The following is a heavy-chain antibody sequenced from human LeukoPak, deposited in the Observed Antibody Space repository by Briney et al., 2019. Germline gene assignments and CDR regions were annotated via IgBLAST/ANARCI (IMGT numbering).Heavy chain of an antibody. J-gene: IGHJ6*03. V-gene: IGHV3-23*01. CDR1: GFTFSSYA. CDR3: AKAHTNYYYYMDV. CDR2: ISGSGGST. Sequence: GGSLRLSCAASGFTFSSYAMSWVRQAPGKGLEWVSAISGSGGSTYYADSGKGRFTLSRDNSTNTLYLQMNSLRAEDTAVYYCAKAHTNYYYYMDVWGKGTTVTVSS.